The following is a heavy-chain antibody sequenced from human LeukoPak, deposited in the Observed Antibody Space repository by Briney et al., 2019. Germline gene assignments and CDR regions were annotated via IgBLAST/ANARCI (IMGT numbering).Heavy chain of an antibody. CDR3: ARRVVVVAASLSWFDP. D-gene: IGHD2-15*01. J-gene: IGHJ5*02. CDR2: INHNGST. CDR1: DGSFSGYY. Sequence: SETLSLTCAVYDGSFSGYYWSWIRQPPGKGLEWIGEINHNGSTNYNPSLKSRVTISVDTSKNQFSLKLSSVTAADTAVYYCARRVVVVAASLSWFDPWGQGTLVTVSS. V-gene: IGHV4-34*01.